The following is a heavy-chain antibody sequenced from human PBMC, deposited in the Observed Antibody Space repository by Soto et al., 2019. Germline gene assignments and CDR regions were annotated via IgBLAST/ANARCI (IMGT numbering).Heavy chain of an antibody. D-gene: IGHD3-10*01. CDR3: ARMSGLLWFGYYYGMDV. CDR1: GYTFTGYY. Sequence: ASVKVSCKASGYTFTGYYMHWVRQAPGQGLEWMGWINPNSGGTNYAQKFQGWVTMTRDTSISTAYMELSRLRSDDTAVYYCARMSGLLWFGYYYGMDVWGQGTTVTVSS. J-gene: IGHJ6*02. V-gene: IGHV1-2*04. CDR2: INPNSGGT.